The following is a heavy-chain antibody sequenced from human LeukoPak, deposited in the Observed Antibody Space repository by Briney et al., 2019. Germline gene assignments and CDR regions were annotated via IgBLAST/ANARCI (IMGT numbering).Heavy chain of an antibody. J-gene: IGHJ4*02. CDR2: INPNSGGT. D-gene: IGHD3-16*02. CDR3: ARAGELSRYYFDY. Sequence: ASVTVSCKASGYTFTGYYMHWVRQAPGQGLEWMGWINPNSGGTNYAQKFQGRVTMTRDTSISTAYMELSRLRSDDTAVYYCARAGELSRYYFDYWGQGTLVTVSS. V-gene: IGHV1-2*02. CDR1: GYTFTGYY.